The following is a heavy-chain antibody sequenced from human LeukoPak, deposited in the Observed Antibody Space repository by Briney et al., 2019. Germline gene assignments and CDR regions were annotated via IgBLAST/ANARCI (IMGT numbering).Heavy chain of an antibody. J-gene: IGHJ4*02. CDR2: INPNTGGT. CDR3: ARALYTSRSYLATFSPTNFDY. D-gene: IGHD6-13*01. Sequence: GASVKVSCKASGYTFTTYDINWVRQAPGQGLEWMGWINPNTGGTNYAQKFQGRVTMTRDTSISTPYMELSWLRSDDTAVYYCARALYTSRSYLATFSPTNFDYWGQGTLVTVSS. CDR1: GYTFTTYD. V-gene: IGHV1-2*02.